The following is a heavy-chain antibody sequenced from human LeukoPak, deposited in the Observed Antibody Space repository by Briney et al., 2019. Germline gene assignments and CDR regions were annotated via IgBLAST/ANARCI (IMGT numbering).Heavy chain of an antibody. CDR3: ARANPSPNFDY. CDR1: GFTFSSYW. J-gene: IGHJ4*02. CDR2: INSDGSST. Sequence: GGSLRLSCAASGFTFSSYWMHWVRQAPGKGLVWVSRINSDGSSTSYADSVEGRFTISRDNAKNTLYLQMNSLRAEDTAVYYCARANPSPNFDYWGQGTLVTVSS. V-gene: IGHV3-74*01.